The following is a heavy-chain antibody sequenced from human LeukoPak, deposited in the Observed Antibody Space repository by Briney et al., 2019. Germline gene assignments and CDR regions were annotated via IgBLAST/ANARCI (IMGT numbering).Heavy chain of an antibody. J-gene: IGHJ4*02. D-gene: IGHD3-22*01. Sequence: SETLSLTCTVSGGSISSGDCYWSWIRQPPGKGLEWIGYIYYSGSTYYNPSLKSRVTISVDTSKNQFSLKLSSVTAADTAVYYCARWDSSSQLFDYWGQGTLVTVSS. CDR1: GGSISSGDCY. CDR3: ARWDSSSQLFDY. CDR2: IYYSGST. V-gene: IGHV4-30-4*01.